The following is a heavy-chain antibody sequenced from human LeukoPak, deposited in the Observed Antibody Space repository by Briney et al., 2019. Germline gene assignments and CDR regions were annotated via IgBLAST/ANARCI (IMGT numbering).Heavy chain of an antibody. CDR1: GFTFSSYS. CDR2: IWYDGSNK. J-gene: IGHJ4*02. D-gene: IGHD6-6*01. Sequence: PGGSLRLSCAASGFTFSSYSINWVRQAPGKGLEWVAVIWYDGSNKYYADSVKGRFTISRDNSKNTLYLQMNSLRAEDTAVYYCARDSSSSSPFDSWGQGTLVTVSS. CDR3: ARDSSSSSPFDS. V-gene: IGHV3-33*08.